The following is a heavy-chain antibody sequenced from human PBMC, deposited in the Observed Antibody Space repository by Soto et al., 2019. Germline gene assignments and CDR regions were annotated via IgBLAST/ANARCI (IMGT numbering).Heavy chain of an antibody. J-gene: IGHJ4*02. V-gene: IGHV3-74*01. D-gene: IGHD2-2*02. CDR3: ARGGVGRYCSSSSCYKWVFEY. Sequence: VGSLRLSCASSVFTFGNYWMHWVRQSPGKWLVWVSRINSDGSSTSYADSVKGRFTISRDNAKNTLSLQMNSLRADDTAVYYCARGGVGRYCSSSSCYKWVFEYWGQGALLSVS. CDR1: VFTFGNYW. CDR2: INSDGSST.